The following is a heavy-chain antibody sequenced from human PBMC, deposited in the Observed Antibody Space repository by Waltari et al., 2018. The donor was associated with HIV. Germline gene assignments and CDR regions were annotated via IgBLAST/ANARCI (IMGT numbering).Heavy chain of an antibody. CDR1: GFTFSNYW. CDR3: ARSPSGPDGF. D-gene: IGHD6-19*01. CDR2: SNSDATRT. J-gene: IGHJ4*02. Sequence: EAQLVESGGGSVQPGGSLRLSCVASGFTFSNYWMPWVRQAHGKGLVCGARSNSDATRTTCADAVQGRFTSSRDIAKSTLYLQMNSLRAEDTAVYYCARSPSGPDGFWGQGTLVTVSS. V-gene: IGHV3-74*01.